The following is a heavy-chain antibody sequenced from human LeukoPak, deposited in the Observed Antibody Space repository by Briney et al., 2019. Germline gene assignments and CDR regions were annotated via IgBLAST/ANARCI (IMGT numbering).Heavy chain of an antibody. V-gene: IGHV4-34*01. CDR2: INHSGST. J-gene: IGHJ5*02. CDR3: ARNPHITMVRGVIDWFDP. Sequence: SETLSLTCAVYGGSFSGYYWSWIRQPPGKGLEWIGEINHSGSTNYNPSLKSRVTISVDTSKNQFSPKLSSVTAADTAVYYCARNPHITMVRGVIDWFDPWGQGTLVTVSS. D-gene: IGHD3-10*01. CDR1: GGSFSGYY.